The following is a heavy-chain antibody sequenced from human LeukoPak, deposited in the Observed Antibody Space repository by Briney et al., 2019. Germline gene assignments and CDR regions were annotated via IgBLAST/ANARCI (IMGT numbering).Heavy chain of an antibody. CDR1: GGSVSSGTYY. CDR3: ARGQSAFDI. CDR2: VYYSGST. J-gene: IGHJ3*02. V-gene: IGHV4-61*01. Sequence: PSETLSLTCTVSGGSVSSGTYYWSWIRQPPGKGLEWIGYVYYSGSTKYNPSLKSRVTISVDTSKNQFSLKVSSVTAADTAVYYCARGQSAFDIWGQETMVTVSS.